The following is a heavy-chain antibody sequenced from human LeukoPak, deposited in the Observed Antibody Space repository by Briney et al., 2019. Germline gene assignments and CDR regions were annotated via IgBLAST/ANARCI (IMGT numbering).Heavy chain of an antibody. CDR3: ARVRGRYYFDY. V-gene: IGHV4-34*01. CDR2: INHSGST. D-gene: IGHD3-16*01. J-gene: IGHJ4*02. Sequence: SETLSLTCAVYGGSFSGYYWSWIRQPPGKGLEWIGEINHSGSTNYNPSLKSRVTISVDTSKNQFSLKLSPVTAAGTAVYYCARVRGRYYFDYWGQGTLVTVSS. CDR1: GGSFSGYY.